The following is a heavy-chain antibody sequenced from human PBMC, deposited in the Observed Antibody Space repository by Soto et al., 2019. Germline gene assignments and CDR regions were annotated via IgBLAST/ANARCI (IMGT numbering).Heavy chain of an antibody. V-gene: IGHV1-24*01. J-gene: IGHJ4*02. CDR3: ATDSSDEVVVTAWNNRFDY. Sequence: GASVKVSCKVSGYTLNEISMHWVRQAPGKGLEWMGGFDPEDGETIYAQKFQGRVTMTEDTSTDTAYMELSSLRSEDTAVYYCATDSSDEVVVTAWNNRFDYWGQGTLVTVS. CDR1: GYTLNEIS. D-gene: IGHD2-21*02. CDR2: FDPEDGET.